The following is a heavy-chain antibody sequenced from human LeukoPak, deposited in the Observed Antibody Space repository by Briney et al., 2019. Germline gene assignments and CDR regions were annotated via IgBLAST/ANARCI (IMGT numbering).Heavy chain of an antibody. CDR1: SRSLTSLE. Sequence: PSETLSPTCTVSSRSLTSLESSWIRQPPGKGLEWIGYIYYSGSTNHNPSLKSRVTISVDTSKNQFSLKLSSVTAADTAVYYRARGCYYAKGAFEIWGPGTMVTVSS. V-gene: IGHV4-59*11. J-gene: IGHJ3*02. D-gene: IGHD2-2*01. CDR2: IYYSGST. CDR3: ARGCYYAKGAFEI.